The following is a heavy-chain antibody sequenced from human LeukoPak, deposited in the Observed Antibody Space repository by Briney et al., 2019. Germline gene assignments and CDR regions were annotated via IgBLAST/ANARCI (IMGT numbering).Heavy chain of an antibody. CDR3: ARGLYDSSGPLVGAFDI. D-gene: IGHD3-22*01. V-gene: IGHV3-33*08. CDR1: GFTFSSYA. CDR2: IWYDGSNK. J-gene: IGHJ3*02. Sequence: GGSLRLSCAASGFTFSSYAMSWVRQAPGKGLEWVAVIWYDGSNKYYADSVKGRFTISRDNSKNTLYLQMNSLRAEDTAVYYCARGLYDSSGPLVGAFDIWGQGTMVTVSS.